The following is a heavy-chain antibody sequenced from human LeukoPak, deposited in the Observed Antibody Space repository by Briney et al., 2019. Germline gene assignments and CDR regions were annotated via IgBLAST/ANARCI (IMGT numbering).Heavy chain of an antibody. CDR3: ATKTNYYGSGRGEMDV. V-gene: IGHV4-39*07. CDR1: GGSISSSSYY. J-gene: IGHJ6*04. CDR2: IYYSGST. Sequence: PSETLSLTCTVSGGSISSSSYYWGWIRQPPGKGLEWSGSIYYSGSTYYNPSLKSRVTISVDTSKNQFSLKLSSVTAADTAVYYCATKTNYYGSGRGEMDVWGKGTTVTVSS. D-gene: IGHD3-10*01.